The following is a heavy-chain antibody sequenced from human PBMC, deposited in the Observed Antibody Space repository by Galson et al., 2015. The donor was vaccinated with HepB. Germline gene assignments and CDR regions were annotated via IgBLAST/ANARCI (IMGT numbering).Heavy chain of an antibody. D-gene: IGHD3-10*01. Sequence: SVKVSCKASGYIFTSYGISWVRQAPGQGLEWMGWISAYNGNTKNAQKVQGRVTMTTDTSTSTAYMELRSLRSDDTAVYYCARSGGGSYSRVVYYYYYMDVWGKGTTVTVSS. CDR2: ISAYNGNT. CDR1: GYIFTSYG. V-gene: IGHV1-18*01. CDR3: ARSGGGSYSRVVYYYYYMDV. J-gene: IGHJ6*03.